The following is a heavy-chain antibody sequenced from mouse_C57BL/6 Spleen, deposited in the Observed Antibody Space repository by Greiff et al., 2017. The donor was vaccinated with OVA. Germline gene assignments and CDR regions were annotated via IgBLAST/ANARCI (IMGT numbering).Heavy chain of an antibody. Sequence: QVQLQQSGAELVRPGASVTLSCKASGYTFTDYEMHWVKQTPVHGLEWIGAIDPETGGTAYNQKFKGKAILTADKSSSTAYMELRSLTSEDSAVYYCTRKDYDAAGFAYWGQGTLVTVSA. CDR2: IDPETGGT. D-gene: IGHD2-4*01. CDR3: TRKDYDAAGFAY. J-gene: IGHJ3*01. V-gene: IGHV1-15*01. CDR1: GYTFTDYE.